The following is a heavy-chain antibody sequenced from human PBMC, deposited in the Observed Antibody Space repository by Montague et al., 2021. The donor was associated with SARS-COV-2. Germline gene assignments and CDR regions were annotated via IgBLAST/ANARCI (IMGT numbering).Heavy chain of an antibody. J-gene: IGHJ3*01. Sequence: SETLSLTCAVYGASFSGDYWSWIRQSQGKGLEWIGEITHTGTINYNPSLESRVAISEDTSNNQFPLNMKSVTAADTAIYYCARGRHGLPSRFPLPVGVAFDLWGQGTTVTVSS. D-gene: IGHD5-24*01. CDR2: ITHTGTI. CDR1: GASFSGDY. CDR3: ARGRHGLPSRFPLPVGVAFDL. V-gene: IGHV4-34*01.